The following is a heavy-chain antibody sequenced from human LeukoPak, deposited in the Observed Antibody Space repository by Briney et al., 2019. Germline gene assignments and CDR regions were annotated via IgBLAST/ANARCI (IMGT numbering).Heavy chain of an antibody. D-gene: IGHD3-22*01. CDR2: IIPILGIA. V-gene: IGHV1-69*02. CDR3: ARSDYYDSSGAPFDY. Sequence: ASVKVSCKASGYTFTSYYMHWVRQAPGQGLEWMGRIIPILGIANYAQKFQGRVTITADKSTSTAYMELSSLRSEDTAVYYCARSDYYDSSGAPFDYWGQGTLVTVSS. CDR1: GYTFTSYY. J-gene: IGHJ4*02.